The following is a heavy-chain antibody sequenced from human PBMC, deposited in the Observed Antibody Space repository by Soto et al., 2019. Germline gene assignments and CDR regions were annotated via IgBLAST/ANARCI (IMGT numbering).Heavy chain of an antibody. Sequence: QVQLQESGPGLVKPSETLSLTCTVSGGSISSDFWSWIRQPPGKGLEWIGYISISGNTDYSPSLRARATISPDTSRHQFSLKLTSVNTADTAVYFCARGREGVPAGSGPRWMWLAPWGQGTLVTVSS. J-gene: IGHJ5*02. CDR1: GGSISSDF. CDR3: ARGREGVPAGSGPRWMWLAP. D-gene: IGHD3-3*01. CDR2: ISISGNT. V-gene: IGHV4-59*01.